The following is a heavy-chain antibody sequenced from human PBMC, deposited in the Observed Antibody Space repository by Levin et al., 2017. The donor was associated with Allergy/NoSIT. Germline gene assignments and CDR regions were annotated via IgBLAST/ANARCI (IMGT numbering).Heavy chain of an antibody. Sequence: SCAGSGFTFSDHYMDWVRQAPGKGLEWVGRTRDKAKSYTTEYAPSVKGRFTISRDDSKKSLYLQMNSLKTEDTAVYYCVRGASGTYKYQYGMDVWGQGTTVTVSS. V-gene: IGHV3-72*01. CDR1: GFTFSDHY. J-gene: IGHJ6*02. CDR2: TRDKAKSYTT. CDR3: VRGASGTYKYQYGMDV. D-gene: IGHD3-10*01.